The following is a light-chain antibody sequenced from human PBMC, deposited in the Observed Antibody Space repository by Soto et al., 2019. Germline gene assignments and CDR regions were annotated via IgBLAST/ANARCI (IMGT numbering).Light chain of an antibody. J-gene: IGKJ1*01. CDR3: QQYTNWPWT. CDR2: GAS. CDR1: QSVTSN. Sequence: EIAMTQSPATLCVSPWERATLSCRASQSVTSNLAWYQQTPGQAPRLLIYGASTRATGIPARFSGSGSGTEFTLTISGLQSEDFAVYYCQQYTNWPWTFGQGTKVDIK. V-gene: IGKV3-15*01.